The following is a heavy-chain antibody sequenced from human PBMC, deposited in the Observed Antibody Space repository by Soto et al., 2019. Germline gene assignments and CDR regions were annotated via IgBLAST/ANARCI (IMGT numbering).Heavy chain of an antibody. CDR2: INHSGST. J-gene: IGHJ5*02. CDR1: GGSFSGYY. Sequence: PSETLSLTCAVYGGSFSGYYWSWIRQPPGKGLEWIGEINHSGSTNYNPSHKSRVNISVDTSKNQFSLKLSSVTAADTAVYYCARLRPMVRGVRGLAWFDPWGQGTLVTVS. V-gene: IGHV4-34*01. CDR3: ARLRPMVRGVRGLAWFDP. D-gene: IGHD3-10*01.